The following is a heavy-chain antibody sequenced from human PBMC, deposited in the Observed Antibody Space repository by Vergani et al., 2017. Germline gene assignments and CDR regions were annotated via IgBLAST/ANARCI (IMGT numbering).Heavy chain of an antibody. D-gene: IGHD3-22*01. CDR3: AKDIHYYDSSGYYSAFDY. CDR2: ISWNSGRI. CDR1: GFTFDDYA. J-gene: IGHJ4*02. Sequence: EVQLVESGGGLVQPGRSLRLSCAASGFTFDDYAMHWVRQAPGKGLEWVSGISWNSGRIGYADSVKGRFTISRDNAKNSLYLQMNSLRAEDTALYYCAKDIHYYDSSGYYSAFDYWGQGTLVTVSS. V-gene: IGHV3-9*01.